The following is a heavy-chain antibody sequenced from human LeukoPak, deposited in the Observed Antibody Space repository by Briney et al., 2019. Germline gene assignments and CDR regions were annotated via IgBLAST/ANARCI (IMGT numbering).Heavy chain of an antibody. Sequence: GGSLRLSCAASGFSFSNYAMSWVHQVPGKGLEWVSAISGRDDSTYYADSVKGRFTISRDTSKNTLYLQMNSLRAEDTAVYYCAKWGDYDVLTGYYDSDYWGQGTLVTVSS. CDR1: GFSFSNYA. D-gene: IGHD3-9*01. J-gene: IGHJ4*02. V-gene: IGHV3-23*01. CDR3: AKWGDYDVLTGYYDSDY. CDR2: ISGRDDST.